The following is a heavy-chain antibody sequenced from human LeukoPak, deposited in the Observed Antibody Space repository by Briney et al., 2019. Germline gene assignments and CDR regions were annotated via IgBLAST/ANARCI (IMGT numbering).Heavy chain of an antibody. Sequence: GGSLRLSCAASGFTFSSYWMHWVRQAPGKGLVWVSRINSDGSSTSYADSVKGRFTISRDNAKNTLYLQMNSLRAEDTAIYYCARVPNSATHDNWFDLWGQGTLVIVSS. J-gene: IGHJ5*02. CDR2: INSDGSST. CDR1: GFTFSSYW. CDR3: ARVPNSATHDNWFDL. V-gene: IGHV3-74*01. D-gene: IGHD1-26*01.